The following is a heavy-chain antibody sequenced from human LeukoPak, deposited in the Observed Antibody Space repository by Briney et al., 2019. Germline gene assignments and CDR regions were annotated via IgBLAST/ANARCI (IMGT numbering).Heavy chain of an antibody. V-gene: IGHV3-23*01. CDR3: AKDPRGYGDLNWFDP. CDR1: GFTFSSYA. CDR2: ISKSGTST. D-gene: IGHD4-17*01. Sequence: GGSLRLSCAASGFTFSSYAMNWVRQVPGKGLEWVSVISKSGTSTYYADSVEGRFTISRDNSKNTLYLQMNSLRAEDTAVYYCAKDPRGYGDLNWFDPWGQGTLATVSS. J-gene: IGHJ5*02.